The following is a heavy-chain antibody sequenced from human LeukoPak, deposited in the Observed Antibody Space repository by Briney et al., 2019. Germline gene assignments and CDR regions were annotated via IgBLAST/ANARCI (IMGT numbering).Heavy chain of an antibody. CDR3: ASSPESSGGDY. V-gene: IGHV1-18*01. CDR1: GYTFTSYG. CDR2: ISAYNGNT. J-gene: IGHJ4*02. Sequence: GASVKVSCKASGYTFTSYGISWVRQAPGQGLEWMGWISAYNGNTNYAQKFQGRVTMTRNTSISTAYMELSSLRSEDTAVYYCASSPESSGGDYWGQGTLVTVSS. D-gene: IGHD6-6*01.